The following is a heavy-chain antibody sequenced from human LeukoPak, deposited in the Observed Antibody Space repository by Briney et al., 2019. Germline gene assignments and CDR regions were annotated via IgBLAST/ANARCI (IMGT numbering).Heavy chain of an antibody. CDR1: GGSISSYY. CDR2: TYYSGST. CDR3: ARDVVAAAGTWDY. J-gene: IGHJ4*02. V-gene: IGHV4-59*01. Sequence: SETLSLTCTVSGGSISSYYWSWIRQPPGKGLEWIGYTYYSGSTKYNPSLKSRVTISVDTSKNQFSLKLSSVTAADTAVYYCARDVVAAAGTWDYWGQGTLVTVSS. D-gene: IGHD6-13*01.